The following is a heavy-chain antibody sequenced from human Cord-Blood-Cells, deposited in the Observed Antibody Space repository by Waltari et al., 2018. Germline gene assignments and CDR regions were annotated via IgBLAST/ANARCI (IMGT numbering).Heavy chain of an antibody. D-gene: IGHD3-10*01. J-gene: IGHJ4*02. V-gene: IGHV3-7*01. Sequence: EVQLVESGGGLVQPGGSLRLSCAASGFTFGSYWMSWVRQAPGKGLEWVANIKQDGSEKYYVDSVKGRFTISRDNAKNSLYLQMNSLRAEDTAVYYCARDQGIPDYWGQGTLVTVSS. CDR3: ARDQGIPDY. CDR2: IKQDGSEK. CDR1: GFTFGSYW.